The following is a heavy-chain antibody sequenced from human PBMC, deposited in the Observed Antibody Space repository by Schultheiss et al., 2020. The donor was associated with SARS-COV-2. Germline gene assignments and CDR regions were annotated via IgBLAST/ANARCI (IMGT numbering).Heavy chain of an antibody. D-gene: IGHD6-19*01. Sequence: ASVKVSCKASGGAFNTHSINWVRQAPGQGLEWMGWISAYNGNTNYAQKLQGRVTMTTDTSTSTAYMELRSLRSDDTAVYYCARDRGVAGTNNWFDPWGQGTLVTVSS. CDR3: ARDRGVAGTNNWFDP. CDR2: ISAYNGNT. J-gene: IGHJ5*02. CDR1: GGAFNTHS. V-gene: IGHV1-18*01.